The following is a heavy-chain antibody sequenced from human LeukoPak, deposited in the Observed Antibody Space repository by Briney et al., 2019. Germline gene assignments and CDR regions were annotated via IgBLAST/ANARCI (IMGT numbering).Heavy chain of an antibody. V-gene: IGHV3-30*04. Sequence: SGRSLRLSCAASRLPFNTYSKHWGRQAPRRGLQWVAVISSDGSNQYYADSVKGRFTISRDNSKNTLYLQMNSLRAEDTAVYYCAREQWLVPNWIDSWGQGTLVTVSS. D-gene: IGHD6-19*01. CDR1: RLPFNTYS. CDR3: AREQWLVPNWIDS. J-gene: IGHJ5*01. CDR2: ISSDGSNQ.